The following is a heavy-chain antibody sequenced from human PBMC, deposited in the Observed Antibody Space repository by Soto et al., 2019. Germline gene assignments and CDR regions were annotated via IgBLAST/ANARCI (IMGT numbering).Heavy chain of an antibody. D-gene: IGHD3-3*01. Sequence: PGESLKISCKGSGYSFTSYWIGWVRQMPGKGLEWMGIIYPGDSNTRYSPSLQGQVTISVDKSISTAYLQWSSLKATDTAMYYCARHAYDFWWCHPNPRYYYGMDGWGQGTTVTVSS. V-gene: IGHV5-51*01. CDR2: IYPGDSNT. CDR3: ARHAYDFWWCHPNPRYYYGMDG. J-gene: IGHJ6*02. CDR1: GYSFTSYW.